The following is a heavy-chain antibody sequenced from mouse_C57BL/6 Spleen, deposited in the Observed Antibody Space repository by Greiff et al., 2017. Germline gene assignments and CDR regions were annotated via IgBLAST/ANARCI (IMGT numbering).Heavy chain of an antibody. V-gene: IGHV1-53*01. CDR3: ARSDYAYDSYAMDY. Sequence: VQLQQPGTELVKPGASVKLSCKASGYTFTSYWMHWVKQRPGQGLEWIGNINPSNGGTNYNEKFKSKATLTVDTSSSTAYMQLSSLTSEDSAVYSSARSDYAYDSYAMDYWGQGTSVTVSS. D-gene: IGHD2-2*01. J-gene: IGHJ4*01. CDR1: GYTFTSYW. CDR2: INPSNGGT.